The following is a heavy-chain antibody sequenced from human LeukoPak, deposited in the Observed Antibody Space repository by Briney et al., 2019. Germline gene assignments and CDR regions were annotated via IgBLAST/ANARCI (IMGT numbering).Heavy chain of an antibody. J-gene: IGHJ6*03. Sequence: ASVKVFCKASGYTFTSYGISWVRQAPGQGLEWMGWISAYNGNTNYAQKLQGRDTLTTDTSTSTAYMELRSLRSGDTAVYYCARDSLSYYMDVWGKGTTVTVSS. CDR3: ARDSLSYYMDV. CDR1: GYTFTSYG. V-gene: IGHV1-18*01. CDR2: ISAYNGNT.